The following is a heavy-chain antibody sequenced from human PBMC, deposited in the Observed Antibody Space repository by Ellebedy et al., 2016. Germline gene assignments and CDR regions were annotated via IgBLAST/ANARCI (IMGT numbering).Heavy chain of an antibody. CDR2: IYNSGST. CDR1: GGSISNSY. D-gene: IGHD6-19*01. CDR3: ARTGYTSGWYPAYYFDN. J-gene: IGHJ4*02. V-gene: IGHV4-59*01. Sequence: LETLSLTCTVSGGSISNSYWSWIRQPPGKGLEWIGYIYNSGSTNYNPSLKSRVTISVDTSKHQFSLRLSSVTAADTAVYYCARTGYTSGWYPAYYFDNWGQGILVTVSS.